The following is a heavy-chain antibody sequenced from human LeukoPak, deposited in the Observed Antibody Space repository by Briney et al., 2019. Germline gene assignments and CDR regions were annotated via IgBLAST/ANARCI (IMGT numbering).Heavy chain of an antibody. Sequence: SETLSLTCTVSGGSISSYYWSWIRQPPGKGLEWIGYIYYSGSTNYNPSLKSRVTISVDTSKNQFSLKLSSVTAADTAVYYCARDRTGYSRGLDYWGQGTLVTVSS. CDR2: IYYSGST. V-gene: IGHV4-59*01. CDR1: GGSISSYY. D-gene: IGHD6-13*01. J-gene: IGHJ4*02. CDR3: ARDRTGYSRGLDY.